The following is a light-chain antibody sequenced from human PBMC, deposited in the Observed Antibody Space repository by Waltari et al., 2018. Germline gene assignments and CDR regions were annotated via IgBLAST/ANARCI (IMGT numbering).Light chain of an antibody. CDR1: SSDIGGSTS. V-gene: IGLV2-14*03. Sequence: HSALTQPASVSGSPGQSITIPCTGTSSDIGGSTSVPWYQQHPGEAPKLLIYDVTARPSGVSNRFSGSKSANTASLTISGLQAEDEANYYCSSYTSGSTLYVFGTGTKVSV. CDR2: DVT. J-gene: IGLJ1*01. CDR3: SSYTSGSTLYV.